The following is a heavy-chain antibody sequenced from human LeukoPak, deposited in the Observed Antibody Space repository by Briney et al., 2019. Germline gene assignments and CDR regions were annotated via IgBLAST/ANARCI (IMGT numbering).Heavy chain of an antibody. D-gene: IGHD4-17*01. V-gene: IGHV4-4*07. CDR3: ARDRDYVTPYWYFDL. J-gene: IGHJ2*01. CDR1: GGSISSYY. Sequence: SETLSLTCTVSGGSISSYYWSWIRQPAGKGLEWIGRIYTSGSTNYNPSLKSRVTMSVDTSKNQFSLKLSTVTAADTAVYYCARDRDYVTPYWYFDLWGRGTLVTVSS. CDR2: IYTSGST.